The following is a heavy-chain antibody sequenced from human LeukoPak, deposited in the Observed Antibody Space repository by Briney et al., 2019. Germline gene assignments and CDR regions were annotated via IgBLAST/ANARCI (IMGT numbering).Heavy chain of an antibody. CDR3: ARDRAYSSFDY. D-gene: IGHD6-13*01. J-gene: IGHJ4*02. V-gene: IGHV3-7*01. CDR2: IKEDGGVK. CDR1: GFTFSDAW. Sequence: GGSLRLSCVASGFTFSDAWMAWVRRAPGKGLEWVANIKEDGGVKNYVDSVRGRFTISRDNAKKSLFPQMNSLRAEDSAVYYCARDRAYSSFDYWGQGTLVTVSS.